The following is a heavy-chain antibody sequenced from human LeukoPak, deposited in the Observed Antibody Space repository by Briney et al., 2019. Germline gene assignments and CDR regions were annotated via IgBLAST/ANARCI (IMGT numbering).Heavy chain of an antibody. CDR3: ATGPIPLPGRRFFDY. J-gene: IGHJ4*02. CDR1: GYTLTELS. V-gene: IGHV1-24*01. D-gene: IGHD2-2*02. CDR2: FDPEDGET. Sequence: ASVKVSCKVSGYTLTELSMHWVRQAPGKGLEWMGGFDPEDGETIYAQKFQGRVTMTEDTSTDTAYMELSSLRSEDTAVYYCATGPIPLPGRRFFDYWGQGTLVTVSS.